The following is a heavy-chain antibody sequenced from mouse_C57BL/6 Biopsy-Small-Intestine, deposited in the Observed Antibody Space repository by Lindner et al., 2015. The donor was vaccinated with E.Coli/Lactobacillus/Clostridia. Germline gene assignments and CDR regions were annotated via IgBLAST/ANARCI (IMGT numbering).Heavy chain of an antibody. V-gene: IGHV1-42*01. CDR1: GYSFTGYY. CDR2: INPKTGGT. J-gene: IGHJ4*01. D-gene: IGHD2-2*01. CDR3: ARWGLVDY. Sequence: VQLQESGPELVKPGASVKISCKASGYSFTGYYMHWVKQSPEKSLEWIGEINPKTGGTTYNQKFKAKATLTVDKSSSTAYMQLKSLTSEDSAVYYCARWGLVDYWGQGTSVTVSS.